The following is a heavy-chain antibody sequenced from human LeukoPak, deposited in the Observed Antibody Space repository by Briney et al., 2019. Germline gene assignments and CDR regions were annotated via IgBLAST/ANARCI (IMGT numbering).Heavy chain of an antibody. Sequence: PGGPRRLSCAASGFTFSDYYMSWIGQAPGEGLEWVSYISSSGSTIYYADSVKGRFTISSDNAKNSLYLQMNSLRAEDTAVYYCARVGYGPNWFDPWGQGTLVTVSS. D-gene: IGHD4-17*01. V-gene: IGHV3-11*01. CDR3: ARVGYGPNWFDP. J-gene: IGHJ5*02. CDR2: ISSSGSTI. CDR1: GFTFSDYY.